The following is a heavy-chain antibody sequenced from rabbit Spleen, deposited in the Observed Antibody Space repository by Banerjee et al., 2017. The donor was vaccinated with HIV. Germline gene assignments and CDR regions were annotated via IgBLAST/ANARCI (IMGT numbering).Heavy chain of an antibody. CDR1: GFDFSVYG. CDR3: VREVAAKFSL. J-gene: IGHJ4*01. Sequence: QEQLVESGGGLVQPGGSLKLSCKASGFDFSVYGLSWVRQAPGKGLEWIGYIDPIFGRTYYASWVNGRFTISSHNAQTTLYLQLNSLTAADTATYFCVREVAAKFSLWGQGTLVTVS. CDR2: IDPIFGRT. V-gene: IGHV1S47*01. D-gene: IGHD4-1*01.